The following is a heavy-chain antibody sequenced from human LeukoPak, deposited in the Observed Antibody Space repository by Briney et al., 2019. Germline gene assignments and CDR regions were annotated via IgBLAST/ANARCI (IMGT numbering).Heavy chain of an antibody. Sequence: SETLSLTCSVSGGSVNSGYYYWSWIRQPPGKGLEWIGYIYYSGDTNYNPSLKSRVTISIDTSKKQFSLKLRSVTAADTAVYYCARADTYFYDSRGYPNGFDPWGQGMLVTVSS. CDR1: GGSVNSGYYY. CDR3: ARADTYFYDSRGYPNGFDP. V-gene: IGHV4-61*01. J-gene: IGHJ5*02. D-gene: IGHD3-22*01. CDR2: IYYSGDT.